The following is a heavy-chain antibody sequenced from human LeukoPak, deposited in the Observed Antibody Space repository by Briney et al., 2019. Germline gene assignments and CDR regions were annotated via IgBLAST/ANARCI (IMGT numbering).Heavy chain of an antibody. V-gene: IGHV3-23*01. D-gene: IGHD2-15*01. CDR1: GFTFNTYV. J-gene: IGHJ4*02. CDR3: AKRSTDLGYCSGGSCHEFSN. CDR2: ISSSGGST. Sequence: GGSLRPSCAASGFTFNTYVMSWGRHAPGKGREWGSAISSSGGSTYYADSVKGRFTLSRDNSKNTLYFQMNSLSAEDTAVYSCAKRSTDLGYCSGGSCHEFSNWGQGTLVTVSS.